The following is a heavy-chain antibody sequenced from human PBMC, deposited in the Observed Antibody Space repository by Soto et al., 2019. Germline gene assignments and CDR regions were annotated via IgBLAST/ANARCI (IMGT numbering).Heavy chain of an antibody. D-gene: IGHD3-10*01. J-gene: IGHJ4*02. CDR3: ARGRMVRGHKTDY. CDR2: IYYSGST. V-gene: IGHV4-61*01. Sequence: SETLSLTCTVSGACVTSKSYYWSWIRQPPGKGLEWIGYIYYSGSTNYNPSLKSRVTISVDTSKNQFSLKLSSVTAADTAVYYCARGRMVRGHKTDYWGQGTLLTVSS. CDR1: GACVTSKSYY.